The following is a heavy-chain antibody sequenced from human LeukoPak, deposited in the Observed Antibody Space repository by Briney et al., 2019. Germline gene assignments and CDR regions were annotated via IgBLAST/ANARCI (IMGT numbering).Heavy chain of an antibody. V-gene: IGHV3-48*02. D-gene: IGHD6-13*01. CDR3: ARGRDGVYDFDY. Sequence: PGRSLRLSCAASGFTFSSYSMNWVRQAPGKGLEWVSYISSSSSTIYYADSVKGRFTISRDNAKNSLYLQMNSLRDEDTAVYYCARGRDGVYDFDYWGQGTLVTSPQ. CDR2: ISSSSSTI. J-gene: IGHJ4*02. CDR1: GFTFSSYS.